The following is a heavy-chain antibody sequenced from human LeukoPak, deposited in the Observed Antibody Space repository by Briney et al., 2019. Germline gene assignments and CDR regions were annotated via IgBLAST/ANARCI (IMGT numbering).Heavy chain of an antibody. CDR3: AKGGKWDVTPFDY. Sequence: GGSLRLSCAASGFTFTSYSTNWVRQAPGKGLEWVSTISGGGGSTYYADSVKSRFTISRDNSKNTLYLQVNSLRAEGTAVYYCAKGGKWDVTPFDYWGQGTLVTVSS. D-gene: IGHD1-26*01. CDR1: GFTFTSYS. J-gene: IGHJ4*02. CDR2: ISGGGGST. V-gene: IGHV3-23*01.